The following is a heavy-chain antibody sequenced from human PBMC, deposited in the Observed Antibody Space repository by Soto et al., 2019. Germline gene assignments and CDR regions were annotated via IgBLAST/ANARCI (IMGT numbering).Heavy chain of an antibody. CDR1: GGSISSGGYY. D-gene: IGHD6-13*01. CDR2: IYYNGST. J-gene: IGHJ4*02. CDR3: ARAVIIGIAAAGTFDY. Sequence: SETLSLTCTVSGGSISSGGYYWSWIRQHPGKGLEWIGYIYYNGSTYYNPSLKSRVTISVDTSKNQFSLKLSSVTAAGTAVYYCARAVIIGIAAAGTFDYWGQGTLVTVSS. V-gene: IGHV4-31*03.